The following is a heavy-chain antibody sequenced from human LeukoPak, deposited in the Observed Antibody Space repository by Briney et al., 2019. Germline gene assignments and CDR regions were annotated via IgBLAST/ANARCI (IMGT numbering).Heavy chain of an antibody. CDR3: ARDGRLLDAFDI. V-gene: IGHV1-69*13. CDR1: RGTFSSYA. Sequence: SVKVSCKASRGTFSSYAISWVRQAPGQGVEWMGGIIPIFGTANYAQKFQGRVTITADESTSTAYMELSSLRSEDTAVYYCARDGRLLDAFDIWGQGTMVTVSS. CDR2: IIPIFGTA. D-gene: IGHD1-26*01. J-gene: IGHJ3*02.